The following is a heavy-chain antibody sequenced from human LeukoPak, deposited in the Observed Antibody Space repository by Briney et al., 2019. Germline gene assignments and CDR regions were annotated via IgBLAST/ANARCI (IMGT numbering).Heavy chain of an antibody. V-gene: IGHV3-23*01. CDR2: ISGSGGST. J-gene: IGHJ5*02. D-gene: IGHD3-10*01. CDR1: GFTFSSYA. CDR3: ASSTYYYGSGSYYNPNRFDP. Sequence: PGGSLRLSCAASGFTFSSYAMSWVRQAPGKGLEWVSAISGSGGSTYYADSVKGRFTISRDNSKNTLYLQMNSLRAEDTAVYYCASSTYYYGSGSYYNPNRFDPWGQGTLVTVSS.